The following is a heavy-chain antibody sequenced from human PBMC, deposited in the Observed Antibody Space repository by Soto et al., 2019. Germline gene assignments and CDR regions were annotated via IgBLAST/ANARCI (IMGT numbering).Heavy chain of an antibody. CDR3: ARTEMATQH. CDR1: GYSFFSYC. Sequence: ASVKVSCKPSGYSFFSYCFSWVRQAPGQGLEGMGWISSSNGYKEKAQTFQGSVTMTTDASTSTAYLELRNLTSADTAVYYCARTEMATQHWGQGPLVTVSS. D-gene: IGHD5-12*01. CDR2: ISSSNGYK. J-gene: IGHJ4*02. V-gene: IGHV1-18*01.